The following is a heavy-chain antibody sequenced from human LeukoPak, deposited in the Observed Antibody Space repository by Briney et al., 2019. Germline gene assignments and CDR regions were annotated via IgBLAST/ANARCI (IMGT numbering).Heavy chain of an antibody. CDR2: IYDSGTT. CDR3: ARGTWIQPTPFDY. D-gene: IGHD5-18*01. Sequence: SETLSLTCSVSGGSISGYYWSWIRQPPGKGLEWIGYIYDSGTTNYNPSLKSRVTISVDTSKNQFSLKLSSVTAADTAVYYCARGTWIQPTPFDYWGQGTLVTVSS. V-gene: IGHV4-59*08. CDR1: GGSISGYY. J-gene: IGHJ4*02.